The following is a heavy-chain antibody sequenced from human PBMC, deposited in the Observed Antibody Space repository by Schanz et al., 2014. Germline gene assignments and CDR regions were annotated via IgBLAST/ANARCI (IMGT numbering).Heavy chain of an antibody. Sequence: VQLEQSGAEVKKPGSSVKVSCKASGGTFSDSYVHWVRQAPGQGLEWMGWINPDSGDTNFAQKFQGWVTMTRDKSITTAYMELSSLTSEDTAVHYCARGRGFYDYWGQGTLVAVSS. CDR1: GGTFSDSY. J-gene: IGHJ4*02. CDR2: INPDSGDT. CDR3: ARGRGFYDY. V-gene: IGHV1-2*04. D-gene: IGHD3-10*01.